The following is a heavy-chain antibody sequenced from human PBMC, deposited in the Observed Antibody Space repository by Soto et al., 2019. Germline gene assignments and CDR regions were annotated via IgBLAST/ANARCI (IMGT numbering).Heavy chain of an antibody. Sequence: QITLKESGPTLVKPTQTLTLTCTFSGFSLSTSGVGVGWIRQPPGKALEWLALIYWDDDKRFSPSLKSRLTITRYTYKSQLVLRMSTMYPPDTATYYCAHVAGGPVTQKYNRSDPWVQGTPVTVSS. V-gene: IGHV2-5*02. J-gene: IGHJ5*02. CDR3: AHVAGGPVTQKYNRSDP. CDR2: IYWDDDK. D-gene: IGHD3-16*01. CDR1: GFSLSTSGVG.